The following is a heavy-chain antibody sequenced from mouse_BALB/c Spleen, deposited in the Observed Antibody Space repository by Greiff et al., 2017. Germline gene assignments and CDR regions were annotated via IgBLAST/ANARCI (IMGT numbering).Heavy chain of an antibody. Sequence: EVKVVESGGGLVQPKGSLKLSCAASGFTFNTYAMNWVRQAPGKGLEWVARIRSKSNNYATYYADSVKDRFTISRDDSQSMLYLQMNNLKTEDTAMYYCVRDLIYHYERYYFDYWGQGTTLTVSS. CDR1: GFTFNTYA. J-gene: IGHJ2*01. CDR3: VRDLIYHYERYYFDY. D-gene: IGHD1-2*01. CDR2: IRSKSNNYAT. V-gene: IGHV10-1*02.